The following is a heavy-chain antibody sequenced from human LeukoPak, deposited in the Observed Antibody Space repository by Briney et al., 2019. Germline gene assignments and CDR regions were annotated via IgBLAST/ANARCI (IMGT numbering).Heavy chain of an antibody. CDR2: SGTVGDT. D-gene: IGHD2-2*01. V-gene: IGHV3-13*04. J-gene: IGHJ4*02. CDR1: GFTSSAYD. Sequence: GESLRLSCAASGFTSSAYDMHWVRQITGGGLEWVSTSGTVGDTFYSDSVKGRFTISRENAKDSVHLQMNSLRVEDSAIYFCVRAAMPYIINGRRFDYWGQGTLVTVSS. CDR3: VRAAMPYIINGRRFDY.